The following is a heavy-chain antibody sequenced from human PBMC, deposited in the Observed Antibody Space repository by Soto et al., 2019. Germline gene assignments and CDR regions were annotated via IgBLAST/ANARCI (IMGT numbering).Heavy chain of an antibody. J-gene: IGHJ6*02. CDR3: AMRELERGRWSFGEPNYYYYYYGMDV. V-gene: IGHV1-18*01. CDR1: GYTFTSNG. CDR2: ISAYNVNT. Sequence: ASVTVSCKPSGYTFTSNGSWLVRQAPGQGLEWMGWISAYNVNTNYAQKLQGRVTMNTDTSTSTAYMELRSLRYDDTAVYYCAMRELERGRWSFGEPNYYYYYYGMDVWGQGTTVTVSS. D-gene: IGHD1-1*01.